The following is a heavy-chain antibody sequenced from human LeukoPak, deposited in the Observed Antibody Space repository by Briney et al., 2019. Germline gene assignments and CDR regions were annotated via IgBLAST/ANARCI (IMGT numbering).Heavy chain of an antibody. CDR1: GFTFSSYE. Sequence: GGSLRLSCAASGFTFSSYEMNWVRQAPGKGLEWVSYISSSGSTIYYADSVKGRFTISRDNAKNSLYLQMNSLRDEDTALYYCVTDTSMGGLFDYWGQGTLVTVSS. V-gene: IGHV3-48*03. CDR3: VTDTSMGGLFDY. CDR2: ISSSGSTI. D-gene: IGHD5-18*01. J-gene: IGHJ4*02.